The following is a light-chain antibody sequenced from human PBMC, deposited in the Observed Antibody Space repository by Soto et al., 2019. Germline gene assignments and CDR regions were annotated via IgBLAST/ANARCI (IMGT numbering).Light chain of an antibody. Sequence: QSALTQPASVSGSPGQSITISCSGTSSDAGSYNLVSWYQQYPGKAPKLIIYGISQRPSGISDRFSGSKSGTTASLTVSGLLAEDDAYYYCSCARGNTHVLFGGGTKLTVL. V-gene: IGLV2-23*02. CDR3: CSCARGNTHVL. J-gene: IGLJ2*01. CDR2: GIS. CDR1: SSDAGSYNL.